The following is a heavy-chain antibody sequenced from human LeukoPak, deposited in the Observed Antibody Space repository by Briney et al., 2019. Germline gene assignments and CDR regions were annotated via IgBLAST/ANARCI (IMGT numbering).Heavy chain of an antibody. V-gene: IGHV4-4*07. CDR3: ASSKSGTYYFDY. Sequence: SETLSLTCTVSGGSISSYYWTWIRQPTGKGLEWIGRIYTSGSTNYNPSFKSRVTMSVDTSKNQFSLKLSSVTAADTAMYYCASSKSGTYYFDYWGQGTLVTVSS. D-gene: IGHD1-26*01. J-gene: IGHJ4*02. CDR2: IYTSGST. CDR1: GGSISSYY.